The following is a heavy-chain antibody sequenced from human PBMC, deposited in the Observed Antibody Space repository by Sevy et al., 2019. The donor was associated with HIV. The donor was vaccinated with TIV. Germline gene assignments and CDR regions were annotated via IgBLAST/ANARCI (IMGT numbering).Heavy chain of an antibody. CDR3: AKALRTKWELLTPDAFDI. D-gene: IGHD1-26*01. V-gene: IGHV3-23*01. J-gene: IGHJ3*02. CDR2: ISASGGST. Sequence: GGSLRLSCAASGFTFSSYAMSWVRQAPGKGLEWVSAISASGGSTYYADSVKGRFTISRDNSKNTLYLQMNSLRAEDTAVYDCAKALRTKWELLTPDAFDIWGQGTMVTVSS. CDR1: GFTFSSYA.